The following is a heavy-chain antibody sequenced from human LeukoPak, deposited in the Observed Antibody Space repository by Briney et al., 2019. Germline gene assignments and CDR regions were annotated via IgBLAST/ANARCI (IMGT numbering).Heavy chain of an antibody. Sequence: AGSLKLSCKASGYTFTGYYMHWVRQAPGQGLGWMGWINTNSGGTNYAHKFPSRVTMTRDTSISTTYLEMSRLRTDEAAAYYCARVRLYSTNVVCNNCFDYWGQGTLVTVSS. CDR3: ARVRLYSTNVVCNNCFDY. CDR2: INTNSGGT. J-gene: IGHJ4*02. V-gene: IGHV1-2*02. CDR1: GYTFTGYY. D-gene: IGHD2-8*01.